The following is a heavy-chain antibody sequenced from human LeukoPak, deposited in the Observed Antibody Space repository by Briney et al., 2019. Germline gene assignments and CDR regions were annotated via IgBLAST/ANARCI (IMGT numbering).Heavy chain of an antibody. Sequence: GGSQRLSCAASGFTFSSYEMNWVRQAPGKGLEWVSSISSTSTYIYYADSMKGRFIISRDNARNSLYLEMNSLRAEDTAVYYCARIIGISGTYPTDYWGQGTLVTVSS. V-gene: IGHV3-21*06. D-gene: IGHD1-26*01. CDR2: ISSTSTYI. CDR1: GFTFSSYE. CDR3: ARIIGISGTYPTDY. J-gene: IGHJ4*02.